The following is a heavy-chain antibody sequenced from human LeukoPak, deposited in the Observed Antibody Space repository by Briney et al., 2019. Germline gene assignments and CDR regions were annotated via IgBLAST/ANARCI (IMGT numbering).Heavy chain of an antibody. V-gene: IGHV1-2*02. CDR1: GYTFTGYY. D-gene: IGHD1-26*01. J-gene: IGHJ6*03. Sequence: ASVKVSCKASGYTFTGYYMHWVRQAPGQGLEWMGWINPNSGGTNYAQNLQGRVTMTTDTSTSTVYMELRSLRSDDTAAYYCAFSSYYLQGNYYYMDVWGKGTTVTVSS. CDR3: AFSSYYLQGNYYYMDV. CDR2: INPNSGGT.